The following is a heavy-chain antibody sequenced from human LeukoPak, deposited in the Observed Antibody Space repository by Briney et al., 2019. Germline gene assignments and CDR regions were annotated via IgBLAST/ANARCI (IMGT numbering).Heavy chain of an antibody. Sequence: PRASVKVSCKASGYTFTSYGISWVRQAPGQGLEWMGWISAYNGNTNYAQKLQGRVTMTTDTSTSTAYTELRSLRSDDTAVYYCARGGKGTMIVVPNDHWGQGTLVTVSS. V-gene: IGHV1-18*01. CDR3: ARGGKGTMIVVPNDH. D-gene: IGHD3-22*01. CDR1: GYTFTSYG. J-gene: IGHJ4*02. CDR2: ISAYNGNT.